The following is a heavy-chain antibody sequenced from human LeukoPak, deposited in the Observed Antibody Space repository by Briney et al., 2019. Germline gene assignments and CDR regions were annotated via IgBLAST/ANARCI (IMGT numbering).Heavy chain of an antibody. D-gene: IGHD6-13*01. J-gene: IGHJ3*02. CDR2: IYPGDSDT. Sequence: GESLKISCKGSGYSFTSYWIGWVRQMPGKGLEWMGIIYPGDSDTRYSPSYQGQVTISADKSISTAYLQWSSLKASDTAMYYCARHKEGSSSWYEDAFDIWGQGTMVTVSS. V-gene: IGHV5-51*01. CDR3: ARHKEGSSSWYEDAFDI. CDR1: GYSFTSYW.